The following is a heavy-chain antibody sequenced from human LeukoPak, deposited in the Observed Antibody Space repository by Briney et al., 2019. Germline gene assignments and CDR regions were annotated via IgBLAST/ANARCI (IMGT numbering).Heavy chain of an antibody. CDR3: ARVGLRLGELSLTY. CDR2: ISSSSSTI. D-gene: IGHD3-16*02. Sequence: PGGSLRLSCAASGFTFSSYSMNWVRQAPGKGLEWVSYISSSSSTIYYADSVKGRFTISRDNAKNSLYLQMNSLRAEDTAVYYCARVGLRLGELSLTYWGQGTLVTVSS. J-gene: IGHJ4*02. V-gene: IGHV3-48*01. CDR1: GFTFSSYS.